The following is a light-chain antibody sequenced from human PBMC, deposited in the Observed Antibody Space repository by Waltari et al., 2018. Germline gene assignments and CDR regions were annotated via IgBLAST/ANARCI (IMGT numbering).Light chain of an antibody. CDR1: RRDVGRYNL. J-gene: IGLJ1*01. Sequence: HSALTQPASASGSAGQPIPISCTGTRRDVGRYNLVSWYQQHPGKAPKLMIYDVSKRPSGVSNRFSGSKSANTASLTISGLQAEDEADYYCCSYAGSSFLVFGTGTKVTVL. CDR2: DVS. CDR3: CSYAGSSFLV. V-gene: IGLV2-23*02.